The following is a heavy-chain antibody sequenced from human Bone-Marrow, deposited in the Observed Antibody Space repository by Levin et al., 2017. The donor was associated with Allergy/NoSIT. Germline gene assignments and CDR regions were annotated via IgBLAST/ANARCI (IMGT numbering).Heavy chain of an antibody. CDR1: GGSFSGYY. V-gene: IGHV4-34*01. D-gene: IGHD6-13*01. CDR3: ASKDSSSWYVRWLDP. Sequence: GSLRLSCAVYGGSFSGYYWSWIRQPPGKGLEWNGEINHSGSTNYNPSLKSRVTISVDTSKNQFSLKLSSVTAADTAVYYCASKDSSSWYVRWLDPWGQGTLVTVSS. J-gene: IGHJ5*02. CDR2: INHSGST.